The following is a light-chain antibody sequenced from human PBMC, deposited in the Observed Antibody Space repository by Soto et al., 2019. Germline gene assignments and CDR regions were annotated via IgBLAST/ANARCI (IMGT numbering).Light chain of an antibody. J-gene: IGKJ2*01. CDR2: GAS. CDR3: QQHKHWLS. CDR1: QSIASN. V-gene: IGKV3-15*01. Sequence: EIVMTQSPATLPVSPGESATLSCRASQSIASNLAWYQQKPAQAPRLLIHGASASATGIPPRLSGSGSGTEFTLTISSLQSEDCAVCYCQQHKHWLSFAQGTHLEIK.